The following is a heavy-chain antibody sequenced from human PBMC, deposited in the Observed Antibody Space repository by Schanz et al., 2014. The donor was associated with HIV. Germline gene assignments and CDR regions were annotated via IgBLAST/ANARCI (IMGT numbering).Heavy chain of an antibody. Sequence: QVQLVQSGAEVKKPGSSVKVSCKASGGTYSSYAISWVRQAPGQGLEWMGKIIPIFGTANYAQKFQGRVTIIADESTNTVYMELTSLRSEDTAFYYCARSAEFCSGGSCPPSWFDPWGQGTLVTVSS. CDR2: IIPIFGTA. J-gene: IGHJ5*02. V-gene: IGHV1-69*18. CDR3: ARSAEFCSGGSCPPSWFDP. CDR1: GGTYSSYA. D-gene: IGHD2-15*01.